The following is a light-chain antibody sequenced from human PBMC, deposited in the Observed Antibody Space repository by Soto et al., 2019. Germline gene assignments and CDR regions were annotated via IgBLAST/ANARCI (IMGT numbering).Light chain of an antibody. CDR1: SSNIGANYD. Sequence: QAVVTQPPSVSGAPGQRVTISCTGSSSNIGANYDVHWYQQLPGTAPKLLIYVNSNRPSGVPDRFSCSKSGTSASLAITGLQAEDEADYYCQSYDSRLKVVFGGGTQLTVL. CDR3: QSYDSRLKVV. CDR2: VNS. J-gene: IGLJ2*01. V-gene: IGLV1-40*01.